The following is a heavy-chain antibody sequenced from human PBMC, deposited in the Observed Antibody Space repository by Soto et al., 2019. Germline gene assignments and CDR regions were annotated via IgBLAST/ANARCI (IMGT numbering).Heavy chain of an antibody. CDR3: ARGKTRRDYYGMDV. CDR2: MNPNSGNT. J-gene: IGHJ6*02. Sequence: QVQLVQSGAEVKKPGASVKVSCKASGYTFTSYDINWVRQATGQGLEWMGWMNPNSGNTGYAQKFQGRVTMTRNPSISTAYMELRSLRSEDTAVYYCARGKTRRDYYGMDVWGQGTTVTVSS. CDR1: GYTFTSYD. V-gene: IGHV1-8*01.